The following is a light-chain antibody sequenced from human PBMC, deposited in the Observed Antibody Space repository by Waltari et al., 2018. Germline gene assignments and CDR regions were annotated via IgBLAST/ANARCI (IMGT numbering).Light chain of an antibody. CDR1: QSVLYNSNNKNH. CDR2: WAS. V-gene: IGKV4-1*01. CDR3: QQHYSSPPT. Sequence: DIVMTQSPDSLAVSLGERATINCKSSQSVLYNSNNKNHLAWYQQKPEQPPKLLIYWASTRESGVPDRFSGSGSGTDFTLTITSLQAEDVAVYYCQQHYSSPPTFGQGTKVEIK. J-gene: IGKJ1*01.